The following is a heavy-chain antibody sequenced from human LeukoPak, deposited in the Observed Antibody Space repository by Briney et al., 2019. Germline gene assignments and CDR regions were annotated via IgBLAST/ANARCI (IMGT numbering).Heavy chain of an antibody. V-gene: IGHV3-30*02. D-gene: IGHD6-13*01. CDR1: GFTFSSYG. CDR2: IRYDGSNK. Sequence: GSLRLSCAASGFTFSSYGMHWVRQAPGKGLEWGAFIRYDGSNKYYADSVKGRFTISRDNSKNTLYLRMNSLRAEDTAVYYCATGYSSSWSVSFFQHWGQGTLVTVSS. J-gene: IGHJ1*01. CDR3: ATGYSSSWSVSFFQH.